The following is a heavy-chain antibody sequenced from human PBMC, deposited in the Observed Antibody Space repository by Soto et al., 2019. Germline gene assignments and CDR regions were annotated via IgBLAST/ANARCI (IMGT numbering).Heavy chain of an antibody. Sequence: EVQLLESGGGLVQPGGSLRLSCAASGFTFSCYAMSWVRQAPGKGLEWVSAISGSGGSTYYADSVKGRFTISRDNSKNTLYLQRNSLRAEDTAGYYCAKYLIRKGQYYYYGMDVWGQGTTVTVSS. CDR1: GFTFSCYA. J-gene: IGHJ6*02. V-gene: IGHV3-23*01. CDR2: ISGSGGST. CDR3: AKYLIRKGQYYYYGMDV.